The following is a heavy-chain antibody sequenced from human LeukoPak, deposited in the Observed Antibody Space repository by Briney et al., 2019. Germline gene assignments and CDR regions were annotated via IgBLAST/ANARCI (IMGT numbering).Heavy chain of an antibody. J-gene: IGHJ4*02. CDR3: ASTQIIAAAGTDY. CDR2: ISSSSSTI. V-gene: IGHV3-48*01. CDR1: GFTFSSYS. D-gene: IGHD6-13*01. Sequence: GGSLRLSCAASGFTFSSYSMNWVRQAPGKGLEWVSYISSSSSTIYYADSVKGRFTISRDNAKNPLYLQMNSLRAEDTAVYYCASTQIIAAAGTDYWGQGTLVTVSS.